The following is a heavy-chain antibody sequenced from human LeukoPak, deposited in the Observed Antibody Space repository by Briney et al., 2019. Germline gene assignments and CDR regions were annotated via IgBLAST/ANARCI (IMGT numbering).Heavy chain of an antibody. CDR1: GFTFSSYA. D-gene: IGHD6-13*01. Sequence: GGSLRLSCAASGFTFSSYAMSWVRQAPGRGLEWVSAISGSGGSTYCADSVKGRFTISRDNSKNTLYLQMNSLRAEDTAVYYCAKHDLGIAAIGDYWGQGTLVTVSS. V-gene: IGHV3-23*01. CDR3: AKHDLGIAAIGDY. CDR2: ISGSGGST. J-gene: IGHJ4*02.